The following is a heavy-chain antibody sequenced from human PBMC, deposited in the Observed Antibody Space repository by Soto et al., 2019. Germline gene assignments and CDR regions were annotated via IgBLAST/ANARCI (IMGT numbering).Heavy chain of an antibody. CDR3: ARSIVVVTALDY. V-gene: IGHV1-3*01. CDR1: GYTFTSYA. Sequence: APVKVSCKASGYTFTSYARHWGRQAPGQRLEWMGWINAGNGNTKYSQKFQGRVTITRDTSASTAYMELSSLRSEDTAVYYCARSIVVVTALDYWGQGTLVTVSS. J-gene: IGHJ4*02. CDR2: INAGNGNT. D-gene: IGHD2-21*02.